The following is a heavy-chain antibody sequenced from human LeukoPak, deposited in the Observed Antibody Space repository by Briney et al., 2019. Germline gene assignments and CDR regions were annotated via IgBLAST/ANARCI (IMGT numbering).Heavy chain of an antibody. Sequence: GSLRLSCAASGFTFSDHYMSWIRQAPGKGLEWVSYISSSSYTVYADSVKGRFTISRDNAKSPLYLQMNSLRAEDTAVYYCARDIGMVRGVIITNHFDYWGQGTPVTVSS. J-gene: IGHJ4*02. CDR1: GFTFSDHY. D-gene: IGHD3-10*01. CDR3: ARDIGMVRGVIITNHFDY. V-gene: IGHV3-11*06. CDR2: ISSSSYT.